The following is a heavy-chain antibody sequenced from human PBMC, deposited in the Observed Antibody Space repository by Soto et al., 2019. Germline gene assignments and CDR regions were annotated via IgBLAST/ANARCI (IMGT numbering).Heavy chain of an antibody. CDR2: IYHSGYT. J-gene: IGHJ4*02. Sequence: SETLSLTCAVSGYSISRGYYWGWIRQPPGKGLEWIGSIYHSGYTYYNPSLKSRVNISIDRSRNQFSLRLTSVTAADTAIYYCARASRLEKMATIYEFQYWGQGTLVTVSS. CDR3: ARASRLEKMATIYEFQY. D-gene: IGHD3-3*01. V-gene: IGHV4-38-2*01. CDR1: GYSISRGYY.